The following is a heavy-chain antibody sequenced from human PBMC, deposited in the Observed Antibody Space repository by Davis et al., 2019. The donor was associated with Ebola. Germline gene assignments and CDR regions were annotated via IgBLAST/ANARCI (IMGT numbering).Heavy chain of an antibody. CDR3: ARLRVPPYYYGMDV. D-gene: IGHD2-15*01. Sequence: MPSETLSLTCAVSGDSISSSNWWSWVRQPPGKGLEWIGEISQSGSTNYNPSLKSRVTISVDTSKNQFSLKLSSVTAADTAVYYCARLRVPPYYYGMDVWGQGTTVTVSS. CDR2: ISQSGST. V-gene: IGHV4-4*02. J-gene: IGHJ6*02. CDR1: GDSISSSNW.